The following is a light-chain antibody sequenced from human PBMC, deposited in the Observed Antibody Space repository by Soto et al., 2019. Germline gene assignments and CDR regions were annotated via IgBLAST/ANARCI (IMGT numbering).Light chain of an antibody. V-gene: IGKV4-1*01. CDR2: WAS. Sequence: DTVMTQSPDSLAVSLGETATINCKSSKSLFYGGNNQNYLAWFQQKPRQAPRLLLYWASTRESGVPDRFSGSGSGRDFTLTITNLQPEDAAVYYCQQYYDIPPAFGQGTKVEIK. J-gene: IGKJ1*01. CDR3: QQYYDIPPA. CDR1: KSLFYGGNNQNY.